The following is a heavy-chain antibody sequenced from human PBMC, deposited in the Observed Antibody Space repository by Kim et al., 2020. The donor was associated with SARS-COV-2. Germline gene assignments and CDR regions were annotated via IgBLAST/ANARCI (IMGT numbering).Heavy chain of an antibody. CDR3: ARDSGYQGYWYFDL. Sequence: PGSVKGRFTISRENAKNSLYLQMNSLRAGDTAVYYCARDSGYQGYWYFDLWGRGTLVTVSS. D-gene: IGHD3-22*01. V-gene: IGHV3-13*01. J-gene: IGHJ2*01.